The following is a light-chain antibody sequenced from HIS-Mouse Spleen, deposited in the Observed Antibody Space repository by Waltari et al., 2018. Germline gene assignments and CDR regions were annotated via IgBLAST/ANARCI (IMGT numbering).Light chain of an antibody. Sequence: DIVMTQSPDSLAVSLGERATINCKSSQSVLYSSNNKNYLAWYQQKPGQPPKLLIYWASTRESGVPDRFIGSGSGTDFTLTISRLQAEDVAVYYCQQYYSTPITFGGGTKVEIK. CDR3: QQYYSTPIT. V-gene: IGKV4-1*01. J-gene: IGKJ4*01. CDR2: WAS. CDR1: QSVLYSSNNKNY.